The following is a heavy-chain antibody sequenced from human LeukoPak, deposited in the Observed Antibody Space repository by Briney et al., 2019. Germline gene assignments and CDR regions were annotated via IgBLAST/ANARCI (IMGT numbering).Heavy chain of an antibody. D-gene: IGHD5-12*01. Sequence: SVKVSCKASGGTFSSYAISWVRQAPGQGLEWMGGIIPIFGTANYAQKFQGRVTITADKSTSTAYMELSSLRSEDTAVYYCARALDIVATTSFDYWGQGTLVTVSS. J-gene: IGHJ4*02. CDR1: GGTFSSYA. V-gene: IGHV1-69*06. CDR3: ARALDIVATTSFDY. CDR2: IIPIFGTA.